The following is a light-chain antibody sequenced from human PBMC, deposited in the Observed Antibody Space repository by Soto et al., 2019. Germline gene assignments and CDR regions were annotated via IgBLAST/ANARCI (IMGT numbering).Light chain of an antibody. Sequence: AIQMTQSPFSLSASVGDRLTITCRASQDIGTELGWYQQKPGKAPKLLIYGSSILQSGVPSRFSGSGSGTDFTLTISSLQPEDFATYYCLQDSKYPRTFGQGTKVEI. CDR3: LQDSKYPRT. V-gene: IGKV1-6*01. CDR2: GSS. J-gene: IGKJ1*01. CDR1: QDIGTE.